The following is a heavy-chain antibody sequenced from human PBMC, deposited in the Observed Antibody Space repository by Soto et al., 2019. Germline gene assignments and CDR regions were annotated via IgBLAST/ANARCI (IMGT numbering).Heavy chain of an antibody. Sequence: PGGSLRLSCAACGFTFSSYAMSWVRQAPGKGLEWVSAISGSGGSTYYADSVKGRFTISRDNSKNTLYLQMNSLRAEDTAVYYCAKDRYDFWSPRRSDVWGQGTTVTVSS. J-gene: IGHJ6*02. CDR3: AKDRYDFWSPRRSDV. CDR2: ISGSGGST. D-gene: IGHD3-3*01. CDR1: GFTFSSYA. V-gene: IGHV3-23*01.